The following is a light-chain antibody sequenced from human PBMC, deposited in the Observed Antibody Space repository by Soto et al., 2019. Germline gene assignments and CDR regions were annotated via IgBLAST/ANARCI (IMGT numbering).Light chain of an antibody. CDR3: SAYSNTITVI. CDR1: SSDVGAYNY. J-gene: IGLJ2*01. CDR2: EVS. Sequence: QPVLTQPASVSGSPGQSITISCTGTSSDVGAYNYVSWYQQHPGKAPKLIIYEVSNRPSGVSNRFFGSKSANTASLTISGLQADDEADYYCSAYSNTITVIFGGGTKLTV. V-gene: IGLV2-14*01.